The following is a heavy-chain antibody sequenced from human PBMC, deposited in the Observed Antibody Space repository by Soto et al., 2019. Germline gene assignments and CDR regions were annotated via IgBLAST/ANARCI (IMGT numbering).Heavy chain of an antibody. Sequence: SETLSLTCAVTGVSISTADYYWSWIRHHPGKGLEWIGYIYYSGSTYYNYYNPSLKSRVTISVDTSKNQFSLKLSSVTAADTAVYYCARTPLLWGQGTLVTVSS. D-gene: IGHD1-26*01. J-gene: IGHJ4*02. V-gene: IGHV4-31*11. CDR3: ARTPLL. CDR2: IYYSGSTYYN. CDR1: GVSISTADYY.